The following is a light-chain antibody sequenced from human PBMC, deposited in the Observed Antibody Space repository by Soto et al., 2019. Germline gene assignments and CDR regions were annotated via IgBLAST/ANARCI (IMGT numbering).Light chain of an antibody. CDR1: SSNIGAGYD. CDR3: QSYDSSLSVLYV. V-gene: IGLV1-40*01. CDR2: DNS. Sequence: QPVVTQPPSVSGAPGQRVTISCTGSSSNIGAGYDVHWYQQLPGTAPKLLIYDNSNRPSGVPDRFSGSKSGTSASLAITGLQAEDEADYYCQSYDSSLSVLYVFGTGTKLTVL. J-gene: IGLJ1*01.